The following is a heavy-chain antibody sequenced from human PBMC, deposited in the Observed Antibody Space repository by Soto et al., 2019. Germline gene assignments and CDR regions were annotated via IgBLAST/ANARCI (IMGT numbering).Heavy chain of an antibody. CDR3: AKRNYYGSGSYGMDV. CDR2: ISASGGST. D-gene: IGHD3-10*01. CDR1: GFIFRNYA. J-gene: IGHJ6*02. Sequence: EVQLLESGGGLVQPGGSLRLSCAASGFIFRNYAMSWVRRAPGKGLEWVSLISASGGSTYYTDSVKGRFTISRDNSKNTLNLQTNSLRAEDTAVYYCAKRNYYGSGSYGMDVWGQGTTVTVSS. V-gene: IGHV3-23*01.